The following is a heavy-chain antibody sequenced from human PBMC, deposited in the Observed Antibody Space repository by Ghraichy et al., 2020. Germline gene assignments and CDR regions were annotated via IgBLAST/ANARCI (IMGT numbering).Heavy chain of an antibody. CDR3: ASGHDYGDYGVWDYFDY. V-gene: IGHV3-64*01. D-gene: IGHD4-17*01. CDR2: ISSNGGST. CDR1: GFTFSSYA. Sequence: GGSLRLSCAASGFTFSSYAMHWVRQAPGKGLEYVSAISSNGGSTYYANSVKGRFTISRDNSKNTLYLQMGSLRAEDMAVYYCASGHDYGDYGVWDYFDYWGQGTLVTVSS. J-gene: IGHJ4*02.